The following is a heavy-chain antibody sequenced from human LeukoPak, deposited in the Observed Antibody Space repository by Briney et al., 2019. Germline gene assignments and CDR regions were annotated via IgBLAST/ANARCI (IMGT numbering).Heavy chain of an antibody. J-gene: IGHJ4*02. D-gene: IGHD6-19*01. Sequence: ASVKVSCKASGYTFTNYAMNWVRQAPGQGLEWMGWIHPSTGNPTYAQGFTGRFVFSLDTSVSTAYLQISSLKAEDTAVYYCARGGPIAVAGYWGQGTLVTVSS. CDR3: ARGGPIAVAGY. CDR2: IHPSTGNP. V-gene: IGHV7-4-1*02. CDR1: GYTFTNYA.